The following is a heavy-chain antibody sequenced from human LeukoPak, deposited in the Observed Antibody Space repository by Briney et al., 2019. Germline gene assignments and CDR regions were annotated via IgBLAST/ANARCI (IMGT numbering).Heavy chain of an antibody. CDR3: AKSRLVVTAMDY. J-gene: IGHJ4*02. Sequence: AGGSLRLSCAASGFTFSSYWMHWVRQAPGKGLVWVSTIYGGSGSTYYADSVKGRFTISIDNSKNTLSLQMNSLRAEDTAIYYCAKSRLVVTAMDYWGQGTLVTVSS. CDR2: IYGGSGST. V-gene: IGHV3-23*01. CDR1: GFTFSSYW. D-gene: IGHD2-21*02.